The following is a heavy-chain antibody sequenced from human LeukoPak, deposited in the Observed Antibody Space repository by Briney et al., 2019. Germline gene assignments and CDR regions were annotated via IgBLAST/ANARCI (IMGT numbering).Heavy chain of an antibody. D-gene: IGHD2-21*01. V-gene: IGHV3-23*01. CDR1: GFTFDNHA. CDR2: ITGTGFDT. Sequence: PGGSLRLSCAASGFTFDNHAMTWVRQAPGKGPEWVSLITGTGFDTYTANSVKGRFITSRDNSKNSLYLRLNSLRPEDTAMYYCAKMAIAKGATQGRGFLQFDLWGQGTLVTVSS. CDR3: AKMAIAKGATQGRGFLQFDL. J-gene: IGHJ5*02.